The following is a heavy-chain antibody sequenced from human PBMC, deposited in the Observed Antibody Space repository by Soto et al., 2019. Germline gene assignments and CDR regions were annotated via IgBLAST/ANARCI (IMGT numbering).Heavy chain of an antibody. CDR3: AKDRERDAWYEDY. V-gene: IGHV3-23*01. CDR1: GFSFSSYA. Sequence: GGSLRLSCVASGFSFSSYAMSWVRQAPGKGLEWVSVISGSDGSTYYADSVKGRFTISRDNSKNTLYLQMNSLRAEDTAVYYCAKDRERDAWYEDYWGQGTLVTVSS. J-gene: IGHJ4*02. CDR2: ISGSDGST. D-gene: IGHD6-13*01.